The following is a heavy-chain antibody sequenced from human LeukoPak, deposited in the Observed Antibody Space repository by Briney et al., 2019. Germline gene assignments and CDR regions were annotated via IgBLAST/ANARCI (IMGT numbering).Heavy chain of an antibody. D-gene: IGHD1-26*01. CDR2: IYYSGST. J-gene: IGHJ1*01. Sequence: PSETLSLTCTVCGGSISNYYWSWLRQPPGKGLEWIGYIYYSGSTYYNPSLRSRVTISVDTSKNQFSLNLNSVTAADTAVYYCARALSGTYGLFQHWGQGTLVTVSS. CDR1: GGSISNYY. CDR3: ARALSGTYGLFQH. V-gene: IGHV4-59*01.